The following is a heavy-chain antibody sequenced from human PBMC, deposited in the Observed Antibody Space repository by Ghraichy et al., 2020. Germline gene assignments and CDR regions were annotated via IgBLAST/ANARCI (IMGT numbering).Heavy chain of an antibody. CDR1: GYTFTSYD. Sequence: ASVKVSCKASGYTFTSYDINWVRQATGQGLEWMGWMNPNSGNTGYAQKFQGRVTMTRNTSISTAYMELSSLRSEDTAVYYCARDTGDSSGYYGDAFDIWGQGTMVTVSS. CDR3: ARDTGDSSGYYGDAFDI. V-gene: IGHV1-8*02. CDR2: MNPNSGNT. J-gene: IGHJ3*02. D-gene: IGHD3-22*01.